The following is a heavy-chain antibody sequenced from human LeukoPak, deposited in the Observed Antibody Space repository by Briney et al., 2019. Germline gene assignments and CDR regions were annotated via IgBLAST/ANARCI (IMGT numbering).Heavy chain of an antibody. CDR2: LYTSGST. J-gene: IGHJ4*02. CDR3: ARDGGVGAQYYFDY. V-gene: IGHV4-4*07. CDR1: SRSISSYY. Sequence: SQTLSLTCSVSSRSISSYYWSWIRQPAGRGLEWIGRLYTSGSTNYNSSLKSRVTMSVDTSKDQFSLKRSSVTAADTAVYYCARDGGVGAQYYFDYWGQGTLVTVSS. D-gene: IGHD1-26*01.